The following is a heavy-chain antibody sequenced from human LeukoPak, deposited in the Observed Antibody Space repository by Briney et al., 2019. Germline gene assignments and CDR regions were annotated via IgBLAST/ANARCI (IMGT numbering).Heavy chain of an antibody. Sequence: GESLKISCKGSGYSFTSYWIGWVRQMPGKGLEWMGIIYPGDSDTRYSPSFQGQVTISADKSISTAYLQWSSLKASDTAMYYCARRLGYCGGDCSGNAFDIWGQGTMVTVSS. CDR1: GYSFTSYW. J-gene: IGHJ3*02. CDR2: IYPGDSDT. D-gene: IGHD2-21*02. CDR3: ARRLGYCGGDCSGNAFDI. V-gene: IGHV5-51*01.